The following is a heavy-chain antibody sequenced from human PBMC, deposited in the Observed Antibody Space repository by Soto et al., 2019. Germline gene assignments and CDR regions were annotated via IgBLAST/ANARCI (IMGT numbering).Heavy chain of an antibody. Sequence: QVQLVQSGAEVKKPGASVKVSCKASGYTFTSYGISWVRQAPGQGLEWMGWISAYNGNTNYAQKLQGRGTTTTDTSTSKAYMEQRSLRSDDTAVYYCARAALGDYYYYYMDVWGKGTTVTVSS. J-gene: IGHJ6*03. V-gene: IGHV1-18*01. CDR2: ISAYNGNT. CDR3: ARAALGDYYYYYMDV. CDR1: GYTFTSYG.